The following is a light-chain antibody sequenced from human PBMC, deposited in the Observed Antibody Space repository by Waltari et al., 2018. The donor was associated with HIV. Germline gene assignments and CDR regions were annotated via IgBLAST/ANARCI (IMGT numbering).Light chain of an antibody. CDR3: STWDNSLSGWV. J-gene: IGLJ3*02. CDR2: GNS. Sequence: QSALTQEASVSGTVGQTVTLSCSGNSNNIGIYTVAWYQQISHGTLKTVMFGNSPPSGIPARCSASQSGTSASLTISGLQPEDEAHYYCSTWDNSLSGWVLGGGTTLTVL. CDR1: SNNIGIYT. V-gene: IGLV1-44*01.